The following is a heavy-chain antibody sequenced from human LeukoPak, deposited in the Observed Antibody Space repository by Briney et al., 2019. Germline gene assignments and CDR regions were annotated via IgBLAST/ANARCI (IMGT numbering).Heavy chain of an antibody. CDR1: GGSISSSSHY. Sequence: SETLSLTCTVSGGSISSSSHYWGWIRQPPGKGLEWIGSIIYYCGTTYYNPSLKSRVTMSVDTSKNQVSLKLSSVTAADTAVYYCARHYYDSSGYYWGYYFDYWGQGTLVTVSS. CDR2: IIYYCGTT. J-gene: IGHJ4*02. V-gene: IGHV4-39*01. CDR3: ARHYYDSSGYYWGYYFDY. D-gene: IGHD3-22*01.